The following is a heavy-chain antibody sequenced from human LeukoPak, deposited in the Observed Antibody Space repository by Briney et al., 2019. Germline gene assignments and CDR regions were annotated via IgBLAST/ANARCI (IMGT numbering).Heavy chain of an antibody. J-gene: IGHJ4*02. CDR3: ASKRWLQSSFDY. CDR1: GFTFSTYW. Sequence: PGGSLRLSCAASGFTFSTYWMSWVRQAPGKGLEWVANIKPDGSEKYCVDSVKGRFTISRDNAKNTVYLQMNSLRAEDTAVYYCASKRWLQSSFDYWGQGTLVTVSS. D-gene: IGHD5-24*01. V-gene: IGHV3-7*01. CDR2: IKPDGSEK.